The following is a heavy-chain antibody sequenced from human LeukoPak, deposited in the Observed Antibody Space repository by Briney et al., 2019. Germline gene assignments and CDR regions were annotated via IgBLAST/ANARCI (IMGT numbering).Heavy chain of an antibody. CDR1: GYTFTGYY. D-gene: IGHD6-13*01. Sequence: ASVKVSCKASGYTFTGYYMHWVRQAPGQGLEWMGWINPNSGGTNYGRVTMTRDTSISTAYMELSRLRSDDTAVYYCARVVAAAGTNWGQGTLVTVSS. J-gene: IGHJ4*02. CDR2: INPNSGGT. V-gene: IGHV1-2*02. CDR3: ARVVAAAGTN.